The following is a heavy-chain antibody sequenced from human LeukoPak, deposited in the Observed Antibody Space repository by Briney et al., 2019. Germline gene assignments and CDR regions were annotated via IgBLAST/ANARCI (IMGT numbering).Heavy chain of an antibody. D-gene: IGHD2-2*01. V-gene: IGHV3-74*01. CDR2: INSDGSST. CDR3: ARENTDRYCSSTSCPKVGAFDI. Sequence: PGGSLRLSCAASGLTFSSYWMHWVRQAHGKGLVWVSRINSDGSSTSYADSVTGRFTISRDNAKSTLYLQMNSLRAEDTAVYYCARENTDRYCSSTSCPKVGAFDIWGQGTMVTVSS. J-gene: IGHJ3*02. CDR1: GLTFSSYW.